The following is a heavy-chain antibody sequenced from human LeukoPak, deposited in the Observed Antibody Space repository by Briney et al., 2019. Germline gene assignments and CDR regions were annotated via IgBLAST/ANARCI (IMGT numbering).Heavy chain of an antibody. CDR1: GYTFTGYY. Sequence: ASVKVSCKASGYTFTGYYMHWVRQAPGQRLEWMGWINPNSGGTNYAQKFQGRVTMTRDTSISTAYMELSRLRSDDTAVYYCARDSSGWGHFDPWGQGTLVTVSS. CDR3: ARDSSGWGHFDP. V-gene: IGHV1-2*02. D-gene: IGHD6-19*01. CDR2: INPNSGGT. J-gene: IGHJ5*02.